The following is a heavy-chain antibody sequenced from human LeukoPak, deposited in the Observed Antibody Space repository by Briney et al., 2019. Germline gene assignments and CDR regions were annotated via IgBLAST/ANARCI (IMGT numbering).Heavy chain of an antibody. CDR2: ISAYNGNT. CDR3: ARDPFNYGGNDVYFDY. CDR1: GYTFTSYG. V-gene: IGHV1-18*01. J-gene: IGHJ4*02. Sequence: ASVKVSCKASGYTFTSYGISWVRQAPGQGLEWMGWISAYNGNTNYAQKLQGRVTMTTDKSTSTAYMELRSLRSDDTAVYYCARDPFNYGGNDVYFDYWGQGTLVTVSS. D-gene: IGHD4-23*01.